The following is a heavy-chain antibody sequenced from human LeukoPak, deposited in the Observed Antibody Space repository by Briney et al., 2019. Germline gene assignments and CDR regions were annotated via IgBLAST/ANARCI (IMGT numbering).Heavy chain of an antibody. J-gene: IGHJ4*02. D-gene: IGHD5-12*01. CDR1: GYTFTDYY. CDR2: INPNSGAT. Sequence: ASVKVSCKASGYTFTDYYVHWVRQAPGQGLEWVGWINPNSGATNYARNFQGRVTMTRVTSISTAYMELSRLRSDDTAVYYCASVYSGHDLSQLDYWGQGTLVTVTS. V-gene: IGHV1-2*02. CDR3: ASVYSGHDLSQLDY.